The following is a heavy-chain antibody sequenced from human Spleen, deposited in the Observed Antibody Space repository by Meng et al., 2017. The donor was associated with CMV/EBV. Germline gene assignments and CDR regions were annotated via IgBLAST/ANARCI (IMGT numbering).Heavy chain of an antibody. D-gene: IGHD3-22*01. CDR3: ARYDRNSGFDY. CDR1: RDTFSSFA. J-gene: IGHJ4*02. Sequence: SVKVSCKVSRDTFSSFAVSWVRQAPGQGLGWMGTVLPMFVTTNYAQKFQGRVAMTTDESTSTAFMELSSLRSGDTAVDYCARYDRNSGFDYWGQGTLVTVSS. CDR2: VLPMFVTT. V-gene: IGHV1-69*05.